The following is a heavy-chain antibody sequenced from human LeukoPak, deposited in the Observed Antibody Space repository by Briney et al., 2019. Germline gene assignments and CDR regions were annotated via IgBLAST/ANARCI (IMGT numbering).Heavy chain of an antibody. V-gene: IGHV4-30-4*08. CDR1: GGSISSGDYY. Sequence: SQTLSLTCTVSGGSISSGDYYWSWIRQPPGKGLEWIGYIYYSGSTYYNPSLKSRVTISVDTSKNQFSLKLSSVTAADTAAYYCARIVVVPAASWASYYYYYYMDVWGKGTTVTVSS. CDR3: ARIVVVPAASWASYYYYYYMDV. CDR2: IYYSGST. D-gene: IGHD2-2*01. J-gene: IGHJ6*03.